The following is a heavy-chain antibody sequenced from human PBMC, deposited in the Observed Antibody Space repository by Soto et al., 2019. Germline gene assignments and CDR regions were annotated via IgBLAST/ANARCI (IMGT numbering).Heavy chain of an antibody. Sequence: ASVKVCCKTSGYTFTNYDINWVRQATGQGLEWMGWINPNSGNTNYAQKFQGRISMTRDTSISTAYMELSRLRSDDTAVYYCARSSTGFKACTDYYAVMDVWGQGTTVTVSS. CDR1: GYTFTNYD. V-gene: IGHV1-8*01. D-gene: IGHD2-8*01. CDR3: ARSSTGFKACTDYYAVMDV. J-gene: IGHJ6*02. CDR2: INPNSGNT.